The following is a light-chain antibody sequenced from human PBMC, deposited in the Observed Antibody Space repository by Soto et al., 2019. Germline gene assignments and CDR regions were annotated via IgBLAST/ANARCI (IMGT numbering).Light chain of an antibody. CDR1: QDISTY. CDR3: QHLSPYPLLT. V-gene: IGKV1-9*01. J-gene: IGKJ4*01. Sequence: QLTQSPSSLSASVGDRVTITCRASQDISTYLAWYQQKPGKAPTLPIYATYTLQSGVPSRFSGGGFGTDFTLTINSLQPEDFATYYCQHLSPYPLLTFGGGTKVEI. CDR2: ATY.